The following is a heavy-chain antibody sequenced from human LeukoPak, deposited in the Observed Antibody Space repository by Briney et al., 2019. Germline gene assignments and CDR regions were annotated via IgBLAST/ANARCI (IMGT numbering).Heavy chain of an antibody. Sequence: GGSLRLSCAASGFTFSSYAMSWVRQAPGKGLEWVSAISGSGGSTYYADSVKGRFTISRDNSKNTLYLQMDSLRAEDTAVYYCAKSPKLDRIVVVPAAIRGVVDVWGKGTTVTVSS. J-gene: IGHJ6*04. V-gene: IGHV3-23*01. CDR3: AKSPKLDRIVVVPAAIRGVVDV. D-gene: IGHD2-2*01. CDR2: ISGSGGST. CDR1: GFTFSSYA.